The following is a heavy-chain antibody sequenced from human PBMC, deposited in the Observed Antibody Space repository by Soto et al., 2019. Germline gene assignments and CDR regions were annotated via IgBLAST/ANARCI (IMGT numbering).Heavy chain of an antibody. CDR3: ARAKGSWSGYYTDIDY. CDR1: GGSISSGGYY. Sequence: QVQLQESGPGLVKPSQTLSLTCTVSGGSISSGGYYWSWIRQHPGKGLEWIGYIYYSGSTYYNPSLKSRVTISVDTSKNQFSLKLSSVTAADTAVYYCARAKGSWSGYYTDIDYWGQGTLVTVSS. CDR2: IYYSGST. D-gene: IGHD3-3*01. J-gene: IGHJ4*02. V-gene: IGHV4-31*03.